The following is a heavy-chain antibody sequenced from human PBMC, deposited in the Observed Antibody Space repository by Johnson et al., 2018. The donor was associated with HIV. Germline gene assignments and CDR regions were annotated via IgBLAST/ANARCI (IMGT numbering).Heavy chain of an antibody. Sequence: QVQVVESGGGVVQPGRSLRLSCAASGFIFSSYGMHWVRQAPGKGLEWVAVIWYDGSNKYYVDSVKGRFTISRDNSKNTLYLQMNSLRAEDTAVYYCAKGVTMINSLDAFDIWGQGTMVTVSS. J-gene: IGHJ3*02. D-gene: IGHD3-22*01. CDR2: IWYDGSNK. CDR3: AKGVTMINSLDAFDI. V-gene: IGHV3-33*06. CDR1: GFIFSSYG.